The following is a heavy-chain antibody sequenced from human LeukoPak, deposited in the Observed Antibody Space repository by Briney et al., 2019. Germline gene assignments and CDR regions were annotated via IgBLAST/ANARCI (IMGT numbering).Heavy chain of an antibody. D-gene: IGHD5-24*01. J-gene: IGHJ4*02. CDR2: IYHSGST. Sequence: PSQTLSLTCAVSGGSISRGGYSWSWLRQPPGKGLEWIGYIYHSGSTYYNPSLKSRATISVDRSKNQFSLKLSSVTAADTAVYYCARHDGDGYNNFDYWGQGTLVTVSS. CDR1: GGSISRGGYS. CDR3: ARHDGDGYNNFDY. V-gene: IGHV4-30-2*01.